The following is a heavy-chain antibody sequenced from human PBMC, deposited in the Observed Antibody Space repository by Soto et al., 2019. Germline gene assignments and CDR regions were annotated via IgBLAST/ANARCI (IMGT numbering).Heavy chain of an antibody. V-gene: IGHV3-23*01. CDR1: GFTFSSYA. CDR2: ISGSGGST. D-gene: IGHD3-16*01. J-gene: IGHJ3*02. CDR3: AKDFTENDAFDI. Sequence: GESLKISCAASGFTFSSYAMSWVRQAPGKGLEWVSAISGSGGSTYYADSVKGRFTISRDNSKNTLYLQMNSLRAEDTAVYYCAKDFTENDAFDIWGQGTMVTVSS.